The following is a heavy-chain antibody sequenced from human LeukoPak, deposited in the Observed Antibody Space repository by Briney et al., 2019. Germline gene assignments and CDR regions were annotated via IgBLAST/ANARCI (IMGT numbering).Heavy chain of an antibody. V-gene: IGHV3-66*01. CDR2: IYSGGST. CDR3: ARDPVYGSGSRGY. Sequence: GGSLRLSCAASGFTVSSNYMSWVRQAPGKGLEWVSVIYSGGSTYYADSVKGRFAISRDNSKNTLYLQMNSLRAEDTAVYYCARDPVYGSGSRGYWGQGTLVTVSS. CDR1: GFTVSSNY. J-gene: IGHJ4*02. D-gene: IGHD3-10*01.